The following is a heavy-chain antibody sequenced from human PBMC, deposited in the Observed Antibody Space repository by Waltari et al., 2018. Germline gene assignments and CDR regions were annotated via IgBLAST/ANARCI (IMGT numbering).Heavy chain of an antibody. D-gene: IGHD6-6*01. CDR1: GGSFSGYY. CDR3: ARGRSSSSGFDP. J-gene: IGHJ5*02. V-gene: IGHV4-34*01. CDR2: INHSGST. Sequence: QVQLQQWGAGLLKPSETLSLTCAVYGGSFSGYYWSWIRQPPGKGLEWIGEINHSGSTNYTPSLTSRVTISVDTSKNQFSLKLSSGTAADTAVYYCARGRSSSSGFDPWGQGTLVTVSS.